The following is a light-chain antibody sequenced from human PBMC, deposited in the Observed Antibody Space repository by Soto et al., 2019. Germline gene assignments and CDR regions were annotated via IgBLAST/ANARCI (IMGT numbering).Light chain of an antibody. J-gene: IGKJ1*01. CDR3: QQRSNWPVT. Sequence: EIVLTQSPATLSLSPGERATLSCRAVQSVRTYLAWYQQKPGRAPRLLIYDASSRATGIPARFSGSGSGTEFTLTTSSLEPEDFAVYYCQQRSNWPVTFGQGTRVEIK. CDR2: DAS. V-gene: IGKV3-11*01. CDR1: QSVRTY.